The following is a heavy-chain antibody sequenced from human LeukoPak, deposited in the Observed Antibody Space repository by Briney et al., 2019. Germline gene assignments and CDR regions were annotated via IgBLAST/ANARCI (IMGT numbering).Heavy chain of an antibody. CDR1: GGSFSGYY. D-gene: IGHD2-15*01. CDR2: INLCGST. CDR3: AGGTWNCRGGSCYSSFDY. J-gene: IGHJ4*02. V-gene: IGHV4-34*01. Sequence: SETLSLTCAVYGGSFSGYYWSWIRHPPAKGREWVGEINLCGSTNSSPSLKTRVTISVDTSKSQFSLKLSSVTAADTAVYYCAGGTWNCRGGSCYSSFDYWGQGTLVTVS.